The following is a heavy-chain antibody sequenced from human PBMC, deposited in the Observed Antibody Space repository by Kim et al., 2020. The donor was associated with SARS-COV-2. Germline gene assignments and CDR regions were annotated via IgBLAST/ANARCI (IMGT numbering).Heavy chain of an antibody. J-gene: IGHJ4*02. CDR1: GYTFTGYY. CDR3: AREGPGITGTTGDY. D-gene: IGHD1-7*01. V-gene: IGHV1-2*02. CDR2: INPNSGGT. Sequence: ASVKVSCKASGYTFTGYYMHWVRLAPGQGLEWMGWINPNSGGTIYAQKFQGRVTMTRDTSISTAYMELSRLRSDDTAVYYCAREGPGITGTTGDYWGQGTLVTVSS.